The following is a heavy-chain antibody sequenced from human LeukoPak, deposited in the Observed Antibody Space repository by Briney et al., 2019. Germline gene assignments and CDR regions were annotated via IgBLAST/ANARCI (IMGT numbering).Heavy chain of an antibody. V-gene: IGHV4-39*01. J-gene: IGHJ4*02. CDR3: ARGEVRWEPSGIDY. D-gene: IGHD1-26*01. CDR1: GGSISSSSYY. Sequence: SETLSPTCTVSGGSISSSSYYWGWIRQPPGKGLEWIGSIYYSGSTYYNPSLKSRVTISVDTSKNQFSLKLSSVTAADTAVYYCARGEVRWEPSGIDYWGQGTLVTVSS. CDR2: IYYSGST.